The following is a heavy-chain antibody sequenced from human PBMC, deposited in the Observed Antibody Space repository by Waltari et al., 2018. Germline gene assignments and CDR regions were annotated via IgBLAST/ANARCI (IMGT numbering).Heavy chain of an antibody. J-gene: IGHJ6*02. CDR2: IKSKTDGGTT. CDR1: GFTFSNAW. CDR3: TTADIVVVTAPYYYGMDV. V-gene: IGHV3-15*01. Sequence: EVQLVESGGGLVKPGGSLRLSCAASGFTFSNAWMSWVRQAPGKGLEWVGRIKSKTDGGTTDYAAPVKGRFTISRDDSKNTLYLQMNSLKTEDTAVYYCTTADIVVVTAPYYYGMDVWGQGTTVTVSS. D-gene: IGHD2-21*02.